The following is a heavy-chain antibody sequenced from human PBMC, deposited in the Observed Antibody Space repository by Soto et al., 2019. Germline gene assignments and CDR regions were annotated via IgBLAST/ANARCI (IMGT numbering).Heavy chain of an antibody. J-gene: IGHJ5*02. V-gene: IGHV4-61*08. CDR2: IYYNGVT. Sequence: PSETRCLACSVSGGSVSSGGYYWSWIRQPQGKGLEWIGYIYYNGVTNYNPSLKSRATISLDTSKNQSSLKLSFVTAADSALFYGASQPAEGTVFNSWGKGSLDPVS. CDR3: ASQPAEGTVFNS. CDR1: GGSVSSGGYY. D-gene: IGHD3-3*01.